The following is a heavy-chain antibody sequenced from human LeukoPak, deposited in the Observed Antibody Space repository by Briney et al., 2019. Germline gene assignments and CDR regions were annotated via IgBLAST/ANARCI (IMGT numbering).Heavy chain of an antibody. CDR1: GFTFSSYS. J-gene: IGHJ5*02. D-gene: IGHD3-3*01. CDR2: IISSSSTI. CDR3: ARGPPYYDFWGGYYPNWFDP. V-gene: IGHV3-48*01. Sequence: GGSLRLSCAASGFTFSSYSMNWVRQAPGKGLEWVSYIISSSSTIYYADSVKGRFTISRDNAKNSLYLQMNSLRAEDTAVYYCARGPPYYDFWGGYYPNWFDPWGQGTLVTVSS.